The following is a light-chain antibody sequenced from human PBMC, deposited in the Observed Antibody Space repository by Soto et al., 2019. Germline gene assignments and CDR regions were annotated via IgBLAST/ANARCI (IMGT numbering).Light chain of an antibody. CDR3: CSYAGDTPYV. CDR2: DVT. CDR1: NSVVGSYYY. J-gene: IGLJ1*01. Sequence: QSVLTQPRSVSGSPGQSLTISCTGTNSVVGSYYYVSWYQHHPGKASKLIIYDVTKRPSGVPARFSGSKSGNTATLTVSGLQAEDEADYYCCSYAGDTPYVFGAGTKVTVL. V-gene: IGLV2-11*01.